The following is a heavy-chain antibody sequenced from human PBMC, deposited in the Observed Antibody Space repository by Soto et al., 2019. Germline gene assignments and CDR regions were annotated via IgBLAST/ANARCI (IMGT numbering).Heavy chain of an antibody. CDR2: IIPIFGTA. CDR3: ASLGRYSSGWYYFDY. J-gene: IGHJ4*02. CDR1: GGTFSSYA. V-gene: IGHV1-69*12. Sequence: QVQLVQSGAEVKKPGSSVKVSCKASGGTFSSYAISWVRQAPGQGLEWMGGIIPIFGTANYAQKFQGRGTITADESTSTAYMELSSLRSEDTAVYYCASLGRYSSGWYYFDYWGQGTLVTVSS. D-gene: IGHD6-19*01.